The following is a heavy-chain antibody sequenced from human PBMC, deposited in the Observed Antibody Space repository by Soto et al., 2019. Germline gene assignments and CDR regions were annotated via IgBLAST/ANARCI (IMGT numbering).Heavy chain of an antibody. CDR3: ATTQSPGIAAAGTLYNWFDP. V-gene: IGHV1-24*01. CDR2: FDPEDGET. D-gene: IGHD6-13*01. CDR1: GYTLTELS. J-gene: IGHJ5*02. Sequence: ASVKVSCKDSGYTLTELSMHWVRQAPGKGLEWMGGFDPEDGETIYAQKFQGRVTMTEDTSTDTAYMELSSLRSEDTAVYYCATTQSPGIAAAGTLYNWFDPWGRGTLVTVSS.